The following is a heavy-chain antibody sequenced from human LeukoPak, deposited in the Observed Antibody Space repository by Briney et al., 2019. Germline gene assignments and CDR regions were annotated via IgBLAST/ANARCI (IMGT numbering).Heavy chain of an antibody. D-gene: IGHD6-25*01. Sequence: GGSLRLSCAASGFTFDDYAMHWVRQAPGKGLEWVSLISGDGGSTYYADSVKGRFTISRDNSKNSLYLQMNSLRTEDTALYYCTEDMAATGRPDAFDIWGQGTMVTVSS. CDR2: ISGDGGST. V-gene: IGHV3-43*02. CDR3: TEDMAATGRPDAFDI. CDR1: GFTFDDYA. J-gene: IGHJ3*02.